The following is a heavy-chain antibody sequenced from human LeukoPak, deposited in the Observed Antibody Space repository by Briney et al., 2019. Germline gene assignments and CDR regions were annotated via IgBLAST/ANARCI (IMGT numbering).Heavy chain of an antibody. J-gene: IGHJ6*03. CDR1: GFTFSSYE. CDR2: ISSSGSTI. CDR3: WRLGIGELLSHYMDV. V-gene: IGHV3-48*03. Sequence: GGSLRLSCAASGFTFSSYEMNWIRQAPGKGLEWVSYISSSGSTIYYADSVKGRSTISRDNAKNSLYLQMNSLRAEDTAVYYCWRLGIGELLSHYMDVWGKGTTVTVSS. D-gene: IGHD3-10*01.